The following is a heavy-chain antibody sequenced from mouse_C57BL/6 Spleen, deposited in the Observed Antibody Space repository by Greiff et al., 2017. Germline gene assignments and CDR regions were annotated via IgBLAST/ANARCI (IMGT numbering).Heavy chain of an antibody. CDR2: ISSGSSTI. D-gene: IGHD2-1*01. CDR1: GFTFSDYG. V-gene: IGHV5-17*01. J-gene: IGHJ2*01. CDR3: ASDYGNRCFDY. Sequence: EVMLVESGGGLVKPGGSLKLSCAASGFTFSDYGMHWVRQAPEKGLEWVAYISSGSSTIYYADTVKGRFTISRDNAKNTLFLQMTSLRSEDTAMYYCASDYGNRCFDYWGQGTTLTVSS.